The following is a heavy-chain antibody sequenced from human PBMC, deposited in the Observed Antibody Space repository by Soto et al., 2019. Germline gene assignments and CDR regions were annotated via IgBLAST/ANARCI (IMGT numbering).Heavy chain of an antibody. Sequence: SVKVSCKASGFTFTSSAVQWVRQARGQRLEWIGWIVVGSGNTNYAQKFQERVTITRDMSTSTAYMELSSLRSEDTAVYYCAAEAGRDGYNPFDYWGQRTLVTVS. D-gene: IGHD5-12*01. J-gene: IGHJ4*02. CDR1: GFTFTSSA. CDR2: IVVGSGNT. V-gene: IGHV1-58*01. CDR3: AAEAGRDGYNPFDY.